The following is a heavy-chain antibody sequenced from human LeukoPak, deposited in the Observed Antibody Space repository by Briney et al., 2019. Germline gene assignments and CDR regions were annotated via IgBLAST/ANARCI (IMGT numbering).Heavy chain of an antibody. CDR2: IYTSGST. V-gene: IGHV4-4*09. J-gene: IGHJ6*04. D-gene: IGHD3-3*01. Sequence: SQTLSLTCTVSGGSISSYYWSWIRQPPGKGLEWIGYIYTSGSTNYNPSLKSRVTISVDTSKNQFSLKLSSVTAADTAVYYCARRKRGTYYDFWGPDVWGKGTTVTVSS. CDR3: ARRKRGTYYDFWGPDV. CDR1: GGSISSYY.